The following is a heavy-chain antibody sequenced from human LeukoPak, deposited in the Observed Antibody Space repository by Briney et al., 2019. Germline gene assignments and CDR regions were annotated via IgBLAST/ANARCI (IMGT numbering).Heavy chain of an antibody. V-gene: IGHV1-69*04. Sequence: ASVKVSCKASGGTFSSYTISWERQAPGQGLEWMGRIIPILGIANYAQKFQGRVTITADKSTSTAYMELSSLRSEDTAVYYCARDRSSFSFDYWGQGTLVTVSS. D-gene: IGHD6-6*01. J-gene: IGHJ4*02. CDR1: GGTFSSYT. CDR3: ARDRSSFSFDY. CDR2: IIPILGIA.